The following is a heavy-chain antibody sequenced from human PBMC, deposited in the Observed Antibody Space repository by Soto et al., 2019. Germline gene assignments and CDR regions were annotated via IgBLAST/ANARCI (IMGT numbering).Heavy chain of an antibody. V-gene: IGHV4-59*01. CDR3: ARVIPDYYDSSGYPYNWFDP. CDR2: IYYSGST. CDR1: GGSISNYY. Sequence: PSETLSLTCTVSGGSISNYYCTWIRQPPGKGLEWIGYIYYSGSTNYNPSLKSRVTISVDTSKNQFSLKLSSVTAADTAVYYCARVIPDYYDSSGYPYNWFDPWGQGTLVTVSS. J-gene: IGHJ5*02. D-gene: IGHD3-22*01.